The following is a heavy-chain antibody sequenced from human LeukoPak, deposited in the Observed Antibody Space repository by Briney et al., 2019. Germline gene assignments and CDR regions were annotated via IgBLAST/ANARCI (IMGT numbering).Heavy chain of an antibody. Sequence: PGGSLRLSCEASGFTFGSFAMSWVRQAPGKGLEWVSAFSATDGSAQYAESVKGRFTISRDNSKNSLYLQMNSLRDEDTAVYYCAKARIAAAGTGAFDVWGQGTMVTVSS. D-gene: IGHD6-13*01. CDR1: GFTFGSFA. CDR3: AKARIAAAGTGAFDV. J-gene: IGHJ3*01. V-gene: IGHV3-23*01. CDR2: FSATDGSA.